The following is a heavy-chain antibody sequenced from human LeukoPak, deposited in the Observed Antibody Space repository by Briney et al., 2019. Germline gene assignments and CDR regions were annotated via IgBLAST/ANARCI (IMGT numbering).Heavy chain of an antibody. Sequence: PSETLSLTCDVNGGSLSGSYWSWIRQPPGKGLEWIGNIYYSGSTYYNPSLKSRVTISVDTSKNQFSLKLSSVTAADTAVYYCAREGSSGYYYGGFDYWGQGTLVTVSS. V-gene: IGHV4-34*01. D-gene: IGHD3-22*01. CDR2: IYYSGST. CDR3: AREGSSGYYYGGFDY. J-gene: IGHJ4*02. CDR1: GGSLSGSY.